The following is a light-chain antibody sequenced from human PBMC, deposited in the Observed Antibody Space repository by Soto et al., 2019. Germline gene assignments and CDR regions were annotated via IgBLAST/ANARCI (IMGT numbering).Light chain of an antibody. CDR1: SGYSNYK. CDR2: VGTGGIVG. V-gene: IGLV9-49*01. CDR3: GTDHGSGNTFLYV. Sequence: QLVLTQPPSASASLGASVTLTCTLSSGYSNYKVDWYQQRPGKGPRFVMRVGTGGIVGSKGDGIPDRFSVLGSGLNRFLTIKNIQEEDESDYHCGTDHGSGNTFLYVFGTGTKLTVL. J-gene: IGLJ1*01.